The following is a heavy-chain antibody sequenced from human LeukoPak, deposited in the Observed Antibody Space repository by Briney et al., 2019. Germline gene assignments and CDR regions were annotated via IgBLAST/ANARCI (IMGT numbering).Heavy chain of an antibody. CDR2: INPNSGCS. V-gene: IGHV1-2*02. Sequence: ASVKVSCKASGYTFTGYYMHWVRQAPGQGLEWMGWINPNSGCSNYAQKFQGRETMTRDTSISTADIELSGLRADGTAGHICAIDSSSWGQGTLVTVSS. CDR1: GYTFTGYY. CDR3: AIDSSS. J-gene: IGHJ4*02. D-gene: IGHD6-13*01.